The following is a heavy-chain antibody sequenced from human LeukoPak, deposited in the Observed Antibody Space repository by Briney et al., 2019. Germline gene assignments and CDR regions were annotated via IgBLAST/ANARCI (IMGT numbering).Heavy chain of an antibody. J-gene: IGHJ6*02. V-gene: IGHV3-23*01. CDR2: ISGSGGST. CDR3: ASLVVPAATDRYYYGMDV. D-gene: IGHD2-2*01. Sequence: GGSLRLSCAASGFTFSSYAMSWVRQAPGKGLEWASAISGSGGSTYYADSVKGRFTISRDNSKNTLYLQMNSLRAEDTAVYYCASLVVPAATDRYYYGMDVWGQGTTVTVSS. CDR1: GFTFSSYA.